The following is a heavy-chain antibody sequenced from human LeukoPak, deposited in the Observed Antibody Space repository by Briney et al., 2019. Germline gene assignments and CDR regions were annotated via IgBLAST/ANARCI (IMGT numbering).Heavy chain of an antibody. D-gene: IGHD3-10*01. Sequence: SETLSLTCTVSGGSISSSSYYWGWIRQPPGKGLEWIGYIYYSGSTNYNPSLKSRVTISVDTSKNQFSLKLSSVTAADTAVYYCARGVMVRGVIIPYFDYWGQGTLVTVSS. J-gene: IGHJ4*02. CDR3: ARGVMVRGVIIPYFDY. V-gene: IGHV4-61*05. CDR2: IYYSGST. CDR1: GGSISSSSYY.